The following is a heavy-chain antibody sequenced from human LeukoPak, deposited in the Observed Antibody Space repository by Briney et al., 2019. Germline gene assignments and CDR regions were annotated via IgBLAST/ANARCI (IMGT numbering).Heavy chain of an antibody. D-gene: IGHD1-7*01. V-gene: IGHV3-23*01. CDR1: GFTLSSFA. CDR2: ISGSGGTT. J-gene: IGHJ4*02. CDR3: VKRTVNYPFDF. Sequence: GGSLRLSCAASGFTLSSFAMNWVRQAPGKGLEWVSAISGSGGTTFYADSVKGRLTISRDNSKSTLYLQMNSLRAEETAVYYCVKRTVNYPFDFWGQGTLVTVSS.